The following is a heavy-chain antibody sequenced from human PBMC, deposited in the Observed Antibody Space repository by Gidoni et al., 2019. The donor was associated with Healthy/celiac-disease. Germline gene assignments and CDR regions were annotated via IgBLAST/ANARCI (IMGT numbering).Heavy chain of an antibody. D-gene: IGHD3-22*01. J-gene: IGHJ4*02. V-gene: IGHV3-30*18. CDR2: ISYDGSNK. CDR1: GFTFSSYG. CDR3: AKDLDYYDSSGYPYFDY. Sequence: QVQLVESGGGVVKPGRSLRLSCAASGFTFSSYGMHWVRQAPGKGLAWVAVISYDGSNKYYADSVKGRFTISRDNSKNTLYLQMNSLRAEDTAVYYCAKDLDYYDSSGYPYFDYWGQGTLVTVSS.